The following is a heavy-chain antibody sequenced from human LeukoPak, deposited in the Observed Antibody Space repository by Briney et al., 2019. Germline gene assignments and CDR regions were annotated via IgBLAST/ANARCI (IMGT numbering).Heavy chain of an antibody. CDR3: ARDRLNYDILTGYAWDPDY. CDR1: GYTFTSYG. D-gene: IGHD3-9*01. Sequence: GASVKVSCKASGYTFTSYGISWVRQAPGQGLEWMGWISAYNGNTNYAQKLQGRVTMTTDTSTSPAYMELRSLRSDDTAVYYCARDRLNYDILTGYAWDPDYWGQGTLVTVSS. CDR2: ISAYNGNT. J-gene: IGHJ4*02. V-gene: IGHV1-18*01.